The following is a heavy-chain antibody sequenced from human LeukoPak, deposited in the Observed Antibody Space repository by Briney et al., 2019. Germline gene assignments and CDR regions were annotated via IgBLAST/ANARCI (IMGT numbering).Heavy chain of an antibody. J-gene: IGHJ4*02. Sequence: SETLSHTCTVSGGSISSSNYYWAWIRQPPGKGLEWIGSVYYSGSTYYNPSLKSRVTISVDTSKNQFSLKLSSVTAADTAVYYCARRIIVATIDYWGQGTLVTVSS. V-gene: IGHV4-39*01. CDR1: GGSISSSNYY. CDR3: ARRIIVATIDY. CDR2: VYYSGST. D-gene: IGHD5-12*01.